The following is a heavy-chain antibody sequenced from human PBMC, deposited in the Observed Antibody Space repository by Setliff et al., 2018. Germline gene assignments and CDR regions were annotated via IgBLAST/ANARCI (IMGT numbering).Heavy chain of an antibody. V-gene: IGHV3-15*01. J-gene: IGHJ4*02. D-gene: IGHD3-10*01. CDR3: AKDRPQGVNGRSLDY. Sequence: AGGSLRLSCEGSGFAFGNYAMSWVRQAPGKGLEWVGRIKSKTDGGTTDYAAPVKGRFTISRDDSKNTLYLQMNSLRAEDTAVYYCAKDRPQGVNGRSLDYWGRGALVTVSS. CDR2: IKSKTDGGTT. CDR1: GFAFGNYA.